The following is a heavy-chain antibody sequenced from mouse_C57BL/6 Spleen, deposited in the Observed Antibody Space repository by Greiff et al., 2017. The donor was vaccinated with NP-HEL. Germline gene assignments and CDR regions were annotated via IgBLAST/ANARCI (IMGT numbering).Heavy chain of an antibody. V-gene: IGHV1-55*01. J-gene: IGHJ3*01. CDR2: IYPGSGST. CDR3: ARDDYEGIRFAY. D-gene: IGHD2-4*01. CDR1: GYTFTSYW. Sequence: VQLQQPGAELVKPGASVKMSCKASGYTFTSYWITWVKQRPGQGLEWIGDIYPGSGSTNYNEKFKSKATLTVDTSSSTAYMQLSSLTSEDSAVYYCARDDYEGIRFAYWGQGTLVTVSA.